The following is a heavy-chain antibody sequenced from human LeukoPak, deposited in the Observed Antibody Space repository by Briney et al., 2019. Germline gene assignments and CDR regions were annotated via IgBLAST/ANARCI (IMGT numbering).Heavy chain of an antibody. Sequence: GRSLRLSCEASGFTFNNYLIHWVRRAPGKGLEWVALISSDGGKKYYADSVKGRFTISRDNSKDTLFLQMNSLKADDTAVYYCAREHYDDSGGYSSGLDVWGHGTTVTVSS. D-gene: IGHD3-22*01. CDR2: ISSDGGKK. CDR1: GFTFNNYL. V-gene: IGHV3-30*04. CDR3: AREHYDDSGGYSSGLDV. J-gene: IGHJ6*02.